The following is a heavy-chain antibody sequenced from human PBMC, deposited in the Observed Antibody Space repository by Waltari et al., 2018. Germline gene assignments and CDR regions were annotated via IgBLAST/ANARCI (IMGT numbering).Heavy chain of an antibody. V-gene: IGHV4-4*02. D-gene: IGHD3-16*02. CDR1: GGSISSSNW. Sequence: QVQLQESGPGLAKPSGTLSLTCAVPGGSISSSNWWIWVRPPPGKGLAWIGEIYHSGNTNYNPSLKSRVTISVDKSKNQFSLKLSSVTAADTAVYYCAAVMITFGGVIALDYWGQGTLVTVSS. CDR2: IYHSGNT. J-gene: IGHJ4*02. CDR3: AAVMITFGGVIALDY.